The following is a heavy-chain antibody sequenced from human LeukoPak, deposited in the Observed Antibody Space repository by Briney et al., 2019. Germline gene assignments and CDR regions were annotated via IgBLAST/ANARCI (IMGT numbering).Heavy chain of an antibody. J-gene: IGHJ6*03. D-gene: IGHD4-17*01. CDR3: AKINYGDYGKINYYYYYMVV. V-gene: IGHV3-33*06. CDR2: IWYDGSNK. CDR1: GFTFSSYG. Sequence: GGSLRLSCAASGFTFSSYGMHWVRQAPGKGLKWVAVIWYDGSNKYYADSVKGRFTISRDNSKNTLYLQMNSLRAEDTAVYYCAKINYGDYGKINYYYYYMVVWGKGTTVTVSS.